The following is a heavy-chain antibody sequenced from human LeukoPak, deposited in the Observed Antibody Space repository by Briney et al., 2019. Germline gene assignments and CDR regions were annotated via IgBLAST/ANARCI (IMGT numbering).Heavy chain of an antibody. D-gene: IGHD6-6*01. CDR1: XXTXXXHY. V-gene: IGHV1-2*02. J-gene: IGHJ4*02. Sequence: ASVKVSCKASXXTXXXHYLHXXXXXPXXXLEWMGCINPKSGVTSXXXXFQGRVAVTRDTSIDTAYMELSMLRSDDTAVYYCARGGRPTATIAAHPWGQGTLVTVSS. CDR2: INPKSGVT. CDR3: ARGGRPTATIAAHP.